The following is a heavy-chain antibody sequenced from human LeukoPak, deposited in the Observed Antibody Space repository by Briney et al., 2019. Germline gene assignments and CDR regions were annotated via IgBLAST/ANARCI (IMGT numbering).Heavy chain of an antibody. CDR1: GFTFSSYS. CDR3: ARVEWVAATQNYYFDY. V-gene: IGHV3-48*01. D-gene: IGHD2-15*01. CDR2: IGPSSNAI. Sequence: QPGGSLRLSCAASGFTFSSYSMTWVRQSPGKGLEYISFIGPSSNAIQYADSMKGRFTISRDNAKNSLYLEMHNLSAEDTAVYYCARVEWVAATQNYYFDYWGQGTLVAVSS. J-gene: IGHJ4*02.